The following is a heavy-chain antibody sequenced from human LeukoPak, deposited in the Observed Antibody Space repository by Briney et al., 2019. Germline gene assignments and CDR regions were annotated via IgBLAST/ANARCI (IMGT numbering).Heavy chain of an antibody. V-gene: IGHV1-8*02. J-gene: IGHJ6*03. CDR1: GYTFTSYG. CDR3: ARGPGRDDYGDYYYYMDV. D-gene: IGHD4-17*01. Sequence: ASVKVSCKASGYTFTSYGINWVRQATGQGLEWMGWMNPNSGNTGYAQKFQGRVTMTRNTSISTAYMELSSLRSEDTAVYYCARGPGRDDYGDYYYYMDVWGKGTTVTIPS. CDR2: MNPNSGNT.